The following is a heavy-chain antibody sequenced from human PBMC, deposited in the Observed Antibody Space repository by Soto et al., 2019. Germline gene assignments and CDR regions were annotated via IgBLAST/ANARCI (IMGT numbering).Heavy chain of an antibody. Sequence: QVQLVQSGAEMKKPGPSVKVSCQSSGGTFNTYAMNWVRQAPGQGPEWMGDISPMFGAANYAPKFQGRVTITADESTGTSYMQLSSLTSEDTALYFCAREVQVHTPAFVYWGQGTLVTVSS. D-gene: IGHD3-10*01. CDR1: GGTFNTYA. CDR3: AREVQVHTPAFVY. J-gene: IGHJ4*02. V-gene: IGHV1-69*19. CDR2: ISPMFGAA.